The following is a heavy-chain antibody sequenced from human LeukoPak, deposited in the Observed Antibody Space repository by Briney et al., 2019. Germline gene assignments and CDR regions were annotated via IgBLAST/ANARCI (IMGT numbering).Heavy chain of an antibody. J-gene: IGHJ4*03. CDR3: ASQPQTRYYYDSSGYYSFDY. CDR1: GFTFDDYA. D-gene: IGHD3-22*01. V-gene: IGHV3-9*01. CDR2: ISWNSGSI. Sequence: GGSLRLSCAASGFTFDDYAMHWVRQAPGKGLEWVSGISWNSGSIGYADSVKGRFTISRDNAKNSLYLQMNSLRAEDTALYYCASQPQTRYYYDSSGYYSFDYWGQGTTVTVSS.